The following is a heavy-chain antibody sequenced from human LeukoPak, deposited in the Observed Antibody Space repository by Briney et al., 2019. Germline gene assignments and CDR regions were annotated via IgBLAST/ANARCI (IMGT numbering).Heavy chain of an antibody. Sequence: SETLFLTCTVSGGSVSSGSCYWSWIRQPPGKGLEWIGYIYYSGSTNYNPSLKSRVTISVDTSKNQFSLKLSSVTAADTAVYYCARTSSGWPIRQYYFDYWGQGTLVTVSS. CDR1: GGSVSSGSCY. D-gene: IGHD6-19*01. J-gene: IGHJ4*02. V-gene: IGHV4-61*01. CDR2: IYYSGST. CDR3: ARTSSGWPIRQYYFDY.